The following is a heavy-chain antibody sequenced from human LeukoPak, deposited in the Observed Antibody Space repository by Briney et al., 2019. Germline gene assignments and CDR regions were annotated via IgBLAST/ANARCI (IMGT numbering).Heavy chain of an antibody. CDR3: ARDLVTFGGLDFFDY. J-gene: IGHJ4*02. D-gene: IGHD3-16*01. CDR1: GGSISSSSYY. Sequence: SETLSLTCTVSGGSISSSSYYWGWIRQPPGKGLEWIGSIYYSGSTYYNPSLKSRVTISVDTSKNQFSLKLSSVTAADTAVYYCARDLVTFGGLDFFDYWGQGTLVTVSS. CDR2: IYYSGST. V-gene: IGHV4-39*07.